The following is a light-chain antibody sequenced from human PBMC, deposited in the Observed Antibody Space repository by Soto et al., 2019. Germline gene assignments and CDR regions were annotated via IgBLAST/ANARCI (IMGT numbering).Light chain of an antibody. CDR2: AAS. J-gene: IGKJ2*01. CDR3: QQSFSTPYT. CDR1: QSISTY. V-gene: IGKV1-39*01. Sequence: DIQMTQSPSSLSASVGGRVTITCRASQSISTYLNWYQQKPGKAPKLLIYAASSLQSGVPLRFSGSGSGTDFTLTISSLQPEDFATYYCQQSFSTPYTFGQGTNLEI.